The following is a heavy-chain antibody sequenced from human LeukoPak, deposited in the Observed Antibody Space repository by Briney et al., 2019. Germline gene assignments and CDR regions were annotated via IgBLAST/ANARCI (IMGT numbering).Heavy chain of an antibody. Sequence: ASVKVSSKASGYTFTNYGISWVRQAPGQGLEWMGWISGYNGNTNYAQKLQDRVTMTTDTSTSTAYMELKSLRSDDTAVYYCARETVAGTNWFDPWGQGTLVTVSS. J-gene: IGHJ5*02. D-gene: IGHD6-19*01. CDR2: ISGYNGNT. CDR1: GYTFTNYG. CDR3: ARETVAGTNWFDP. V-gene: IGHV1-18*01.